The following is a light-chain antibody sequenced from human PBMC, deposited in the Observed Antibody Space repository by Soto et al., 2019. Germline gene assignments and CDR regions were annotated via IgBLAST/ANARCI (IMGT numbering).Light chain of an antibody. J-gene: IGLJ2*01. CDR2: EVT. V-gene: IGLV2-14*01. CDR3: SSYTTSSTPVV. Sequence: QSVLTQPASVSGSPGQSITISCTRSGSDVGASNYVSWYQQHPGKAPNLMIFEVTNRPSGVSDRFSGSKSGNTASLTISRLQAEDEADYYCSSYTTSSTPVVFGGGTKLTVL. CDR1: GSDVGASNY.